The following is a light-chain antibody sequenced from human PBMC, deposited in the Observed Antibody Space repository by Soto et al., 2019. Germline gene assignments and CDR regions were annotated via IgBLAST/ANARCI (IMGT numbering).Light chain of an antibody. CDR3: QSYDSSLSGYV. CDR2: GNN. Sequence: QCVLTQPPSVSGAPGQRVTISCTGSSSNIGAGYDVHWYQQLPGTAPTLLISGNNNRPSGVPDRLSGSKSGTSASLAITGLRAEDEADYFCQSYDSSLSGYVFGTGTKVTVL. CDR1: SSNIGAGYD. J-gene: IGLJ1*01. V-gene: IGLV1-40*01.